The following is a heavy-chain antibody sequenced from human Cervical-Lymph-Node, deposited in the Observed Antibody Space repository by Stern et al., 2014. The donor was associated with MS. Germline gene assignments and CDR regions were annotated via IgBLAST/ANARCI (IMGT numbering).Heavy chain of an antibody. CDR1: GFDFNSCV. D-gene: IGHD7-27*01. CDR3: TRDVNWXXXXX. V-gene: IGHV3-74*03. CDR2: ISHDGTVV. J-gene: IGHJ1*01. Sequence: EVQLVESGGGLVQPGGSLRLSCVASGFDFNSCVMHWVRQAPGKGLVWVSRISHDGTVVTYADSVKGRFTVSRDNAKNTLYLQMNSLRAEDTATYYCTRDVNWXXXXXWXQGALVTVSA.